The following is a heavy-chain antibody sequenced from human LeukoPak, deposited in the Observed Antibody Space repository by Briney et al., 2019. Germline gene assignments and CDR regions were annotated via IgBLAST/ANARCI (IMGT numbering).Heavy chain of an antibody. CDR1: GGSISSGDYY. CDR2: IYYSGST. J-gene: IGHJ5*02. D-gene: IGHD3-3*01. V-gene: IGHV4-30-4*01. Sequence: KTSEALSLTCTVSGGSISSGDYYWSWIRQPPGKGLEWIGYIYYSGSTYYNPSLKSRVTISVDTSKNQFSLKLSSVTAADTAVYYCAREVRHYDFWSGYTRQEREGENWFDPWGQGTLVTVSS. CDR3: AREVRHYDFWSGYTRQEREGENWFDP.